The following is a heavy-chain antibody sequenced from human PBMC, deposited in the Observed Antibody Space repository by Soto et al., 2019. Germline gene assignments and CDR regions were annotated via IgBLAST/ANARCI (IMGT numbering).Heavy chain of an antibody. J-gene: IGHJ4*02. Sequence: EVQLLESGGGLVQPGGSLRLYCAASGFTFSSYAMSWVRQAPGKGLEWVSAISGSGGSTYYEDSVKGRFTVPRDNSKNTRYLQMNILRAEDTAVYYCAKRTIQLWSGVDYWGQGTLVTVSS. CDR2: ISGSGGST. CDR3: AKRTIQLWSGVDY. CDR1: GFTFSSYA. V-gene: IGHV3-23*01. D-gene: IGHD5-18*01.